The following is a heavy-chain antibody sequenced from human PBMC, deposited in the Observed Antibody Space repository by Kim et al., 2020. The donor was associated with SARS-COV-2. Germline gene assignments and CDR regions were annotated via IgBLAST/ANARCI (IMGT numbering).Heavy chain of an antibody. CDR2: IKSKTDGGTT. D-gene: IGHD6-13*01. V-gene: IGHV3-15*01. CDR1: GFTFSNAW. Sequence: GGSLRLSCAASGFTFSNAWMSWVRQAPGKGLEWVGRIKSKTDGGTTDYAAPVKGRFTISRDDSKNTLYLQMNSLKTEDTAVYYCTTDLLPNFYSSSWYGIIDYWGQGTLVTVSS. J-gene: IGHJ4*02. CDR3: TTDLLPNFYSSSWYGIIDY.